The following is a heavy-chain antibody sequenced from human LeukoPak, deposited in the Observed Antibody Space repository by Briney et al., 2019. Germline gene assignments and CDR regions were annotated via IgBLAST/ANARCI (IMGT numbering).Heavy chain of an antibody. J-gene: IGHJ4*02. CDR3: AKEWYVGSPPDH. V-gene: IGHV3-30*02. CDR1: GFIFSDYG. D-gene: IGHD3-10*01. CDR2: TRFDGTNN. Sequence: GGSLRLSCGVSGFIFSDYGMHWVRQAPGKGLEWVASTRFDGTNNNYADSVKGRFTISRDNSRNTLYLQMNSLRPEDTALYYCAKEWYVGSPPDHWGQGTLVTVSS.